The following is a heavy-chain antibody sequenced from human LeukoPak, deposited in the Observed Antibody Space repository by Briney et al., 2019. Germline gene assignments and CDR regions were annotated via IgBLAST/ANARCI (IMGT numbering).Heavy chain of an antibody. V-gene: IGHV3-21*01. D-gene: IGHD5-18*01. Sequence: PGGSLRLSCAASGFTFSSYWMHWVRQAPGKGLEWVSSISSSSSYIYYADSVKGRFTISRDNAKNSLYLQMNSLRAEDTAVYFCARDLKWGVLGYSYGSGMDVWGQGTTVTVSS. J-gene: IGHJ6*02. CDR3: ARDLKWGVLGYSYGSGMDV. CDR1: GFTFSSYW. CDR2: ISSSSSYI.